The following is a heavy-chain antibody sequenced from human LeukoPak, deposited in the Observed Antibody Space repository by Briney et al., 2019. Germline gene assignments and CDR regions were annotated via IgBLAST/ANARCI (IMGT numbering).Heavy chain of an antibody. Sequence: ASVKVSCKASGYTFTSYDINWVRQATGQGLEWMGWMNPNSGNTGYAQKFQGRVTMTRNTSISTAYMELSSLRSEDTAVYYCARVGYHGSGSPNWFDPWGQGTLVTVSS. D-gene: IGHD3-10*01. V-gene: IGHV1-8*01. CDR2: MNPNSGNT. J-gene: IGHJ5*02. CDR1: GYTFTSYD. CDR3: ARVGYHGSGSPNWFDP.